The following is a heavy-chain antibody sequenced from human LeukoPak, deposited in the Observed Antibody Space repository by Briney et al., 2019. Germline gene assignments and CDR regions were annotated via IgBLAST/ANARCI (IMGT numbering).Heavy chain of an antibody. CDR3: ARAGQQQLVRRLHQHFDY. D-gene: IGHD6-13*01. CDR1: GFTFSSYA. V-gene: IGHV3-23*01. Sequence: GGSLRLSCAASGFTFSSYAMSWVRQAPGKGLEWVSTISGSGGSTYYADSVKGRFTISRDNAKNSLYLQMNSLRAEDTAVYYCARAGQQQLVRRLHQHFDYWGQGTLVTVSS. CDR2: ISGSGGST. J-gene: IGHJ4*02.